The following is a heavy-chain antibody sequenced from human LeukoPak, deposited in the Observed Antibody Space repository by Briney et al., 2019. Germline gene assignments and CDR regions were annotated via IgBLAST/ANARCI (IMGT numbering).Heavy chain of an antibody. V-gene: IGHV1-2*02. CDR3: AMTYSGSYPDY. CDR2: MNPKSGVT. J-gene: IGHJ4*02. Sequence: ASLKVSSETPGDTLTGYQIYSVRETPGQGLGWRGGMNPKSGVTNYAQKCHDRVTMTSDTSISTAYMELSRLRPADKAVYYCAMTYSGSYPDYWGQGTLVTVSS. D-gene: IGHD1-26*01. CDR1: GDTLTGYQ.